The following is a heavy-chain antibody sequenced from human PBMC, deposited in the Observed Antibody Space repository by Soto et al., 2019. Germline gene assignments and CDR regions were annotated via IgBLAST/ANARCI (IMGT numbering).Heavy chain of an antibody. D-gene: IGHD6-13*01. CDR1: GFTFSSFG. Sequence: QVQLVESGGGVVQPGRSLRLSCAASGFTFSSFGMHWVRQAPGKGLEWVAVASYDGSNKYYADSVKGRFTISRDNSKNTLYLEMNSLRAEDTAMYYCATGLQQQYYFDYWGQGTLVNVSS. J-gene: IGHJ4*02. V-gene: IGHV3-30*03. CDR3: ATGLQQQYYFDY. CDR2: ASYDGSNK.